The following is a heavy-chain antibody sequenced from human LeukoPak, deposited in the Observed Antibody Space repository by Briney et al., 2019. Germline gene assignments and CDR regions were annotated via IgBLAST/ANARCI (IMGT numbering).Heavy chain of an antibody. V-gene: IGHV3-53*01. CDR1: GFTVSSNY. CDR3: ARVGSSGYYLGSFDY. CDR2: IYSGGST. J-gene: IGHJ4*02. D-gene: IGHD3-22*01. Sequence: GGSLRLSCAASGFTVSSNYMSWVRQAPGKGLEWVSVIYSGGSTYYADSVKGRFAISRDNSKSTLYLQMNSLRAEDTAVYYCARVGSSGYYLGSFDYWGQGTLVTVSS.